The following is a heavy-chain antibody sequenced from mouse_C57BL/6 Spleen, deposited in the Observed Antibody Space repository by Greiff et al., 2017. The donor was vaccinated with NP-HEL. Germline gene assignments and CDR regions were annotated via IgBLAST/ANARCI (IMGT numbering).Heavy chain of an antibody. CDR1: GYAFSSSW. J-gene: IGHJ3*01. V-gene: IGHV1-82*01. CDR2: IYPGDGDT. Sequence: VQLQQSGPELVKPGASVKISCKASGYAFSSSWMNWVKQRPGKGLEWIGRIYPGDGDTNYNGKFKGKATLTADKSSSTAYMQLSSLTSEDSAVYFCARREGDSAWFAYWGQGTLVTVSA. CDR3: ARREGDSAWFAY.